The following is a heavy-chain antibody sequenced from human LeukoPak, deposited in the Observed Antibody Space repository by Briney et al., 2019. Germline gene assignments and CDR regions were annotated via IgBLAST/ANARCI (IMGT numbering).Heavy chain of an antibody. CDR2: IYSGGST. CDR3: ARDRVLGCLDF. D-gene: IGHD3-16*01. CDR1: GFAVSARP. V-gene: IGHV3-66*01. J-gene: IGHJ4*02. Sequence: GGSLRLSCEASGFAVSARPMSWVRQAPGKGLEWVSVIYSGGSTYFADSVKGRFTILRDNSKNTLYLQMNSLRAEDTAVYYCARDRVLGCLDFWGQGTLVTVSS.